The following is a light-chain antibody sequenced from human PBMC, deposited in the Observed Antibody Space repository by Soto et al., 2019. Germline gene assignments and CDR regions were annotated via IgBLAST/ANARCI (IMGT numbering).Light chain of an antibody. CDR1: SSDIGAYNY. CDR2: EVS. J-gene: IGLJ1*01. V-gene: IGLV2-14*01. Sequence: QSALTQPASVSGSPGQSIAISCTGTSSDIGAYNYVSWYQQHPGKAPKLLLSEVSNRPSGVSDRFSGSKSGNTASLTISGLQAEDEADYHCCSYAGSYASLYVFGTGTKVTV. CDR3: CSYAGSYASLYV.